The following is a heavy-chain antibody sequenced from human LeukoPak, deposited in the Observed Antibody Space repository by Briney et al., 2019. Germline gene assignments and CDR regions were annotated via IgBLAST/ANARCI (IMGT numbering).Heavy chain of an antibody. J-gene: IGHJ6*03. CDR1: GFTVSSNY. Sequence: PGGSLRPSCAASGFTVSSNYMSWVRQAPGKGLEWVSVIYSGGSTYYADSVKGRFTISRDNSKNTLYLQMNSLRAEDTAVYYCARVAGSGSYYRYYYYHMDVWGKGTTVTISS. CDR2: IYSGGST. V-gene: IGHV3-53*01. D-gene: IGHD3-10*01. CDR3: ARVAGSGSYYRYYYYHMDV.